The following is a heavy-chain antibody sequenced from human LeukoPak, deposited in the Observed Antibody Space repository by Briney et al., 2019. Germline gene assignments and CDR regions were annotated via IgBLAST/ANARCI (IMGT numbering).Heavy chain of an antibody. Sequence: WGVLRLSCAASGFIFSTHSMSWVRQSPAKGLEWVSSISSGGSHIYYADSVKGRFTISRVNARNSLFLQMNSLRAEDTAVYYCVRDFRTQLDGYSPPYHFDYWGQGTLVAVSS. V-gene: IGHV3-21*01. D-gene: IGHD5-24*01. CDR1: GFIFSTHS. J-gene: IGHJ4*02. CDR2: ISSGGSHI. CDR3: VRDFRTQLDGYSPPYHFDY.